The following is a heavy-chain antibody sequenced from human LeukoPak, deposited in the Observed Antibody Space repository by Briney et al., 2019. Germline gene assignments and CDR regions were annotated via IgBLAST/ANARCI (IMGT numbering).Heavy chain of an antibody. J-gene: IGHJ6*02. CDR3: AKWDSSSWQFCYYGMDV. Sequence: GGSLRLSCAASGFTFSSYAMSWVRQAPRKGLEWVSAISGSGGSTYYADSVRGQFTISRENSKNTLYLQMNSLRAEDKAVYYCAKWDSSSWQFCYYGMDVWGQGTTVTVSS. CDR2: ISGSGGST. D-gene: IGHD6-13*01. V-gene: IGHV3-23*01. CDR1: GFTFSSYA.